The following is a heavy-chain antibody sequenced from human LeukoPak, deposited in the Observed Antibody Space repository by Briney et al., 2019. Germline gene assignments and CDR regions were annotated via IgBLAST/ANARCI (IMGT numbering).Heavy chain of an antibody. D-gene: IGHD6-13*01. J-gene: IGHJ5*02. CDR2: IYYSGST. V-gene: IGHV4-31*03. Sequence: KPSQTLSLTCTVSGGSISSGGYYWSWIRQHPGKGLEWIGYIYYSGSTYYNPSLKSRVTISVDTSKNQSSLKLSSVTAADTAVYYCARERSSWYGSHNWFDPWGQGTLVTVSS. CDR1: GGSISSGGYY. CDR3: ARERSSWYGSHNWFDP.